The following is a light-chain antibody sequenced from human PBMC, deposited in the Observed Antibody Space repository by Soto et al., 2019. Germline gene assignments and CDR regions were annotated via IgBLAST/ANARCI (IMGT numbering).Light chain of an antibody. CDR3: SSYAGSTPYV. CDR1: SSDVGGYNY. Sequence: QSVLTQPPSASGSPGQSVTISCTGTSSDVGGYNYVSWYQQHPGKAPKLMIYKVTKRPSGVPDRFSGSKSGNTASLTVSGLQAEDEADYYCSSYAGSTPYVFGTGTKVTVL. J-gene: IGLJ1*01. CDR2: KVT. V-gene: IGLV2-8*01.